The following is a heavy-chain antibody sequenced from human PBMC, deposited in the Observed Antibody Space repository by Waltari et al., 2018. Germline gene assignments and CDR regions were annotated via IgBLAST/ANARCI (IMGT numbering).Heavy chain of an antibody. CDR3: ARGRGRDGYNFKADWNFDL. Sequence: QVQLQQWGAGLLKPSETLSLTCAVYGGSFSGYSWSWIRQPPGKGLEWIGEINHSGSTTYKLSLKSRVTISVDTSKKQFSLKLSSVTAADTAVYYCARGRGRDGYNFKADWNFDLWGRGTLVTVSS. J-gene: IGHJ2*01. CDR2: INHSGST. V-gene: IGHV4-34*01. D-gene: IGHD5-12*01. CDR1: GGSFSGYS.